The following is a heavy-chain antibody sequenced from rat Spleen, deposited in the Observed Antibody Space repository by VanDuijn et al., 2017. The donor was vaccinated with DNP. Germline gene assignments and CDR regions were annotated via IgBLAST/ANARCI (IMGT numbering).Heavy chain of an antibody. J-gene: IGHJ2*01. V-gene: IGHV2S75*01. D-gene: IGHD3-8*01. CDR2: IWGQGNT. CDR3: TREREPNKNPYYFDC. CDR1: GFSLTNYG. Sequence: QVQLKESGPGLVQPSQTLSLTCTVSGFSLTNYGVIWVRQSPGKGLEWMGIIWGQGNTDYNSALKSRLSISRDTSKSQVFLRMNSLQTEDTAIYFCTREREPNKNPYYFDCWGQGVRVTVSS.